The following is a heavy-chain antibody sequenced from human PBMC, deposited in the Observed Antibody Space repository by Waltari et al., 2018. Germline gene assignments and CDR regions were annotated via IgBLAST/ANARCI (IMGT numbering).Heavy chain of an antibody. D-gene: IGHD3-10*01. CDR2: INHSGST. CDR1: GGSFSGYY. Sequence: QVQLQQWGAGLLKPSETLSLTCAVHGGSFSGYYWRWIRKPPGKGLEWIGEINHSGSTNYNPSLKSRVTISVDTSKNQFSLKLSSVTAADTAVYYCARVGRSYGSGSYKPYYYGMDVWGQGTTVTVSS. CDR3: ARVGRSYGSGSYKPYYYGMDV. V-gene: IGHV4-34*01. J-gene: IGHJ6*02.